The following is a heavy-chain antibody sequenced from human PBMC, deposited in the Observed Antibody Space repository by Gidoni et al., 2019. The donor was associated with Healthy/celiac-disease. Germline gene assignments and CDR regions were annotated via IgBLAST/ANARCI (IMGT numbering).Heavy chain of an antibody. V-gene: IGHV4-61*01. CDR3: ARGGVTMVRGVINYFDY. CDR2: IYYSGST. D-gene: IGHD3-10*01. CDR1: GCSVSSGSYY. J-gene: IGHJ4*02. Sequence: QVQLQASGPLLVNPSETLSLTCTVSGCSVSSGSYYWSWIRQPPGKGLEWIGYIYYSGSTNYNPSLKSRVTISVDTSKNQFSLKLSSVTAADTAVYYWARGGVTMVRGVINYFDYWGQGTLVTVSS.